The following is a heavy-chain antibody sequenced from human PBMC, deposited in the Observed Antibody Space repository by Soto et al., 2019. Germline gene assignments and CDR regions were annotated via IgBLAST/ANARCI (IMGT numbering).Heavy chain of an antibody. D-gene: IGHD6-19*01. CDR3: ARDKDSSARPRAEFDY. V-gene: IGHV1-46*01. CDR2: INPNDGTT. Sequence: QGHLVQSGAEVKRPGASVRVSCESSGYMFTSYFIHWVRQAPGQGLEWVGVINPNDGTTTYAQKFQARITMTRDTSTTTVDMELSSLRSEDTAVYYCARDKDSSARPRAEFDYWGQGTLITVSS. CDR1: GYMFTSYF. J-gene: IGHJ4*02.